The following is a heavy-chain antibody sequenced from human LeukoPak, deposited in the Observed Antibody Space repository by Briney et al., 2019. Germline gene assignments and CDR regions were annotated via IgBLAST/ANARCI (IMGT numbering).Heavy chain of an antibody. CDR1: GFTFNKCW. CDR3: TSWGDTTAEYFQR. Sequence: GGSLRLSCVVSGFTFNKCWMNWVRQAPGKGLEWVAHINPDGRDKYYVDSVKGRFSIYRDNAENSMYLQMNSLRVEDTAVYYCTSWGDTTAEYFQRWGQGTLVTVSS. J-gene: IGHJ1*01. CDR2: INPDGRDK. V-gene: IGHV3-7*01. D-gene: IGHD2-21*02.